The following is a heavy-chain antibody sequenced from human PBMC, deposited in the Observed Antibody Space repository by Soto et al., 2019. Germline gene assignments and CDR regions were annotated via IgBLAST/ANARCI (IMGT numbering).Heavy chain of an antibody. V-gene: IGHV4-59*11. CDR1: GDSIKTHY. CDR3: ASGWMAAFDN. J-gene: IGHJ4*02. CDR2: IYYSGST. Sequence: LTCNVSGDSIKTHYWSWIRQPPGKGLEWIGYIYYSGSTLYNPSLKRRVTISVDTAKNQFSLRLNSVTAADTAVYYCASGWMAAFDNWGQGTLVTVSS. D-gene: IGHD2-2*03.